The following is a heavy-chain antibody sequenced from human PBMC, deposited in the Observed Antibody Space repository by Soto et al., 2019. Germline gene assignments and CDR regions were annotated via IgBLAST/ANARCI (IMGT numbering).Heavy chain of an antibody. CDR2: VSGSGGSGSGGST. D-gene: IGHD3-16*01. V-gene: IGHV3-23*01. CDR3: ARSLYTSSRGSFDS. Sequence: GGSLRLSCAASGFTFTNYGMSWVRQAPGKGLEWVSGVSGSGGSGSGGSTYYADSVKGRFTISRDNSKNTLYLQVSSLRAEDTAVYYCARSLYTSSRGSFDSWGQGTLVTVSS. CDR1: GFTFTNYG. J-gene: IGHJ4*02.